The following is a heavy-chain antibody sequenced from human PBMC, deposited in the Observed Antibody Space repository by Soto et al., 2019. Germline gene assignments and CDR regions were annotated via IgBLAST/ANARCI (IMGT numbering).Heavy chain of an antibody. Sequence: SETLSLTCAVYGGSFSGYYWSWIRQPPGKGLEWIGEINHSGSTNYNPSLKSRVTISVDTSKNQFSLKLSSVTAADTAVYYCARTQNPLGYCSCTSCLPYYYYYFMDVWGKGSAVTSP. CDR1: GGSFSGYY. D-gene: IGHD2-2*01. V-gene: IGHV4-34*01. CDR3: ARTQNPLGYCSCTSCLPYYYYYFMDV. CDR2: INHSGST. J-gene: IGHJ6*03.